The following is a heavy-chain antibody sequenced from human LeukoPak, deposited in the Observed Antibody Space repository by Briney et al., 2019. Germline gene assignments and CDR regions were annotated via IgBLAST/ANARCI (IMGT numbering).Heavy chain of an antibody. CDR3: ASTRRAAVAGRFDS. CDR1: GASMSSNY. CDR2: IYHSGNT. Sequence: SETLSLTCNVSGASMSSNYWSWIRQPPGKGMEWIGYIYHSGNTNYSPSLESRVTMSVDESKNQFSLRVHFVSAADTAVYYCASTRRAAVAGRFDSWGQGTLVTVSS. V-gene: IGHV4-4*09. J-gene: IGHJ4*02. D-gene: IGHD6-19*01.